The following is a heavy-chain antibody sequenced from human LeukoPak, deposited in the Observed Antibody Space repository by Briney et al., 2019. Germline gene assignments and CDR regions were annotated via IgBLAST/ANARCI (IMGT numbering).Heavy chain of an antibody. J-gene: IGHJ4*02. CDR1: GGSISGTNW. CDR3: SRESGPFCPFGY. D-gene: IGHD1-26*01. CDR2: ISLAGQT. Sequence: SETLSLTCGVSGGSISGTNWWGWVRQPPGQGLEWIGEISLAGQTNYNPSLNGRVTMSLDKSSNQLSLHLTSVTAADTATYFCSRESGPFCPFGYWGQGTLVIVSS. V-gene: IGHV4/OR15-8*02.